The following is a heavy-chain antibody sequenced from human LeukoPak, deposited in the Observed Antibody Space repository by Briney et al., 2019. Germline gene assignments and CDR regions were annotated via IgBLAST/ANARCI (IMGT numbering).Heavy chain of an antibody. CDR2: IYHSGST. Sequence: MTSETLSLTCAVSGGSISSGYYWGWIRQSPGKGLEWIGSIYHSGSTYYNPSLKSRVTISVDTSKNQFSLKLSSVTAADTAVYYCAKSRSGAGLFDPWGQGTLVTVSS. D-gene: IGHD6-13*01. V-gene: IGHV4-38-2*01. J-gene: IGHJ5*02. CDR3: AKSRSGAGLFDP. CDR1: GGSISSGYY.